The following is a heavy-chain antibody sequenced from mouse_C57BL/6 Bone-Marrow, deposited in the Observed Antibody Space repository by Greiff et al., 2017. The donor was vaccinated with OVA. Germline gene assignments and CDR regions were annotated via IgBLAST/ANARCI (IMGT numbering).Heavy chain of an antibody. CDR2: ISDGGSYT. CDR1: GFTFSSYA. V-gene: IGHV5-4*01. CDR3: ARDHYGSSYDMYYFDY. J-gene: IGHJ2*01. D-gene: IGHD1-1*01. Sequence: EVQLQESGGGLVKPGGSLKLSCAASGFTFSSYAMSWVRQTPEKRLEWVATISDGGSYTYYPDNVKGRFTISRDNAKNNLYLQMSHLKSEDTAMYYCARDHYGSSYDMYYFDYWGQGTTLTVSS.